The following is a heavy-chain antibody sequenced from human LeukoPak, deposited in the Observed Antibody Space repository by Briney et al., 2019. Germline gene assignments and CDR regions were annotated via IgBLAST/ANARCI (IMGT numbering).Heavy chain of an antibody. CDR3: AKDRQYYASGSYSH. CDR2: IKFVGLVT. CDR1: GFTFSSHG. V-gene: IGHV3-30*02. J-gene: IGHJ4*02. Sequence: PGGSLRLSCAASGFTFSSHGMHWVRQAPGKGLQWVAFIKFVGLVTYYADSVKGRFTISRDKSKNTLFLQMKSLRADDTAVYFCAKDRQYYASGSYSHWGQGTLVTVSS. D-gene: IGHD3-10*01.